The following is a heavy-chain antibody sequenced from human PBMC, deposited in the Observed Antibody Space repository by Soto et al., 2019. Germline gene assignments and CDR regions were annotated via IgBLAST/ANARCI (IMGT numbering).Heavy chain of an antibody. CDR1: GYTFTSYG. J-gene: IGHJ6*02. CDR2: ISAYNGNT. CDR3: LLAPYYDVLTGYSNGYGMDV. V-gene: IGHV1-18*01. D-gene: IGHD3-9*01. Sequence: QVQLVQSGAEVKKPGASVKVSCKASGYTFTSYGISWVRQAPGQGLEWMGWISAYNGNTNYAQKLQGRVTMTTDTSRSTAYMEPGSLRSADSAVYYCLLAPYYDVLTGYSNGYGMDVWGQGATGTVSS.